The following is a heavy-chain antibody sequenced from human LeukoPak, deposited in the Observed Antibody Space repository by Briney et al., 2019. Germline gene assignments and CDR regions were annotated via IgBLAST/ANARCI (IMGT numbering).Heavy chain of an antibody. CDR1: GFTFSSYE. D-gene: IGHD6-13*01. V-gene: IGHV3-48*03. J-gene: IGHJ4*02. CDR3: AREVGQQLVPYYFDY. Sequence: GGSLRLSCAASGFTFSSYEMNWVRQAPGKGLEWVSYISSSGSTIYYADAVKGRFTISRDNAKHSLYLQMNSLRAEDTAVYYCAREVGQQLVPYYFDYWGQGTLVTVSS. CDR2: ISSSGSTI.